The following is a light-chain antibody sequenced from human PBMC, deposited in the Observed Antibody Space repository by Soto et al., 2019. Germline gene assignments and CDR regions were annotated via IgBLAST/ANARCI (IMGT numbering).Light chain of an antibody. Sequence: DIQMTQSPSTLSASVGDRVTITCRASQSISSLLAWYQQKPGRAPTLLIYKASTLESGVPSRFSGSVSGTEFSLTIISLQPDDSATYYCQQYKSYPLTFGQGTRLEIK. J-gene: IGKJ5*01. CDR1: QSISSL. V-gene: IGKV1-5*03. CDR3: QQYKSYPLT. CDR2: KAS.